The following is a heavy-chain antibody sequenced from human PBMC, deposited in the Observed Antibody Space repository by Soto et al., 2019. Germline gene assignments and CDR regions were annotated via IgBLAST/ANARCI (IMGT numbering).Heavy chain of an antibody. V-gene: IGHV3-23*01. J-gene: IGHJ6*02. D-gene: IGHD3-3*01. CDR1: GFTFRKYV. Sequence: EVQLLESGGGLAQPGGSLRLSCEVSGFTFRKYVMTWVRQAPGKGLEWVSSLSSTGGSTYYADSVKGLCTVSRDNSKNTLFLQMNSLRTEDTAIYYCSKDQGFLEWIPQGGLDVWGPGTTVAVSS. CDR2: LSSTGGST. CDR3: SKDQGFLEWIPQGGLDV.